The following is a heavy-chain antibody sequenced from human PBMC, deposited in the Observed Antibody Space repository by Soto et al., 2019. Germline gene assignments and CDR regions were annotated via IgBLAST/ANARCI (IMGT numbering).Heavy chain of an antibody. J-gene: IGHJ4*02. V-gene: IGHV2-70*04. CDR3: ARMFHCSGGTCPFDY. Sequence: SGPTLVNPTQTLTLTCTVSGFSLSTSVMRVSWIRQPPGKALEWLARIDWDEDKFYNTSLKTRLTISKDSSKNQVVLTMTNMDPVDTATYYCARMFHCSGGTCPFDYWGQGALV. CDR1: GFSLSTSVMR. D-gene: IGHD2-15*01. CDR2: IDWDEDK.